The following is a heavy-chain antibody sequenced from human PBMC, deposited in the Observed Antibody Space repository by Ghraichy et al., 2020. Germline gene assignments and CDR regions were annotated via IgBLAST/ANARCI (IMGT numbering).Heavy chain of an antibody. CDR2: INSDESSS. V-gene: IGHV3-74*01. D-gene: IGHD3-10*01. Sequence: GGSLRLSCAASGFTFSSSWMHWVRQAPGKGLVWVSRINSDESSSSYADSVKGRFTVSRDNAKSTLYLQMNSLRAEDTAVYFCATPGAAITKRNAFNIWGRGTMVTVSS. CDR1: GFTFSSSW. CDR3: ATPGAAITKRNAFNI. J-gene: IGHJ3*02.